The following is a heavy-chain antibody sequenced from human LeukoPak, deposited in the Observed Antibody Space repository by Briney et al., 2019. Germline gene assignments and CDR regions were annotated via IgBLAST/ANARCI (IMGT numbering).Heavy chain of an antibody. V-gene: IGHV3-23*01. D-gene: IGHD1-26*01. Sequence: GGSLRLSCAASGFTFSIYAMSWVRQTPGRELEWVAAISGSGDNTYYADSVKGRFTISRDNSKNTLHLQLSSLRADDTAVYYCAKGPTSGSYGILDYWGQGTLVTVSS. CDR1: GFTFSIYA. J-gene: IGHJ4*02. CDR3: AKGPTSGSYGILDY. CDR2: ISGSGDNT.